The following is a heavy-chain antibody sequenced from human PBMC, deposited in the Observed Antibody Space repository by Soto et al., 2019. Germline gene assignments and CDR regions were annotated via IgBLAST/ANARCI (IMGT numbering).Heavy chain of an antibody. CDR3: ATLQGSGTYYDDDY. D-gene: IGHD3-10*01. CDR2: IVPVFGTA. V-gene: IGHV1-69*01. Sequence: QVQLVQSGAEVKKPGSSVKVSCKASGGTSNNNANSWVRQAPGQGLEWMGGIVPVFGTANYAQKFRGRVRITADDSKRTLNMEQSSLRSDDTAVYYCATLQGSGTYYDDDYWGQGTLVTVSS. CDR1: GGTSNNNA. J-gene: IGHJ4*02.